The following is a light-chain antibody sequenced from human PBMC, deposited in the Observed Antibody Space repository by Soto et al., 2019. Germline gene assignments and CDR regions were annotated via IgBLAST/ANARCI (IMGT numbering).Light chain of an antibody. Sequence: QSVLTQPPSASASLGASVTLTCTLSSDYSNYNVDWYQQRPGKGPRFVMRVGTGGIVGSKGDGIPDRFSALGSGLNRYLIIKNIQEEDESDFHCGADHGSGSNLIGVFGGGTKVTVL. CDR3: GADHGSGSNLIGV. CDR1: SDYSNYN. CDR2: VGTGGIVG. J-gene: IGLJ3*02. V-gene: IGLV9-49*01.